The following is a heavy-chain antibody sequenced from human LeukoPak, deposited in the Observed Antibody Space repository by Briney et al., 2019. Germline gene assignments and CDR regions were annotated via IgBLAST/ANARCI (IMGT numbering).Heavy chain of an antibody. CDR2: INSDGGTT. Sequence: PGGSLRLSCGASGFTFGTYWMHWVRQAPGKGLVWVSGINSDGGTTTYADSVKGRFTISRDNAKNSLYLQMNSLRAEDTAVYYCAREPSYYYDSSGLKEFDYWGQGTLVTVSS. CDR3: AREPSYYYDSSGLKEFDY. V-gene: IGHV3-74*01. J-gene: IGHJ4*02. CDR1: GFTFGTYW. D-gene: IGHD3-22*01.